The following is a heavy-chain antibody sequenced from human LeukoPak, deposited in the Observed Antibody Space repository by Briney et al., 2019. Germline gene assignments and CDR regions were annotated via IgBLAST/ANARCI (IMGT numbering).Heavy chain of an antibody. J-gene: IGHJ4*02. Sequence: NSSETLSLTCTVSGGSVSSGSYYWSWIRQPPGKGLEWIGYIYYSGSTNYNPSLKSRVTISVDTSKNQFSLKLSSVTAADTAVYYCARERGGYSGSPYHFDYWGQGTLVTVSS. D-gene: IGHD5-12*01. CDR1: GGSVSSGSYY. CDR2: IYYSGST. V-gene: IGHV4-61*01. CDR3: ARERGGYSGSPYHFDY.